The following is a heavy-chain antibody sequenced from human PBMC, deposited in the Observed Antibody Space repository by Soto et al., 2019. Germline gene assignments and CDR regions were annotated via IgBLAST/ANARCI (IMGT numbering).Heavy chain of an antibody. D-gene: IGHD2-21*02. V-gene: IGHV3-23*01. CDR1: EFTFSSYP. CDR2: ITGSGGFT. Sequence: GGSLRLSCAASEFTFSSYPMSWVRQAPGKGLEWVSAITGSGGFTNYADSVKGRFTISRDNSKNSLFLQMNSLRAEDTAVYYCANARDTVTAYDAYDMWGQGTMVTVSS. J-gene: IGHJ3*02. CDR3: ANARDTVTAYDAYDM.